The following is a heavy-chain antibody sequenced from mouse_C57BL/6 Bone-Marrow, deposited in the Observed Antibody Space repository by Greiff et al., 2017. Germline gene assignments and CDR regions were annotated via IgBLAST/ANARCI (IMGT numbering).Heavy chain of an antibody. V-gene: IGHV3-6*01. Sequence: ESGPGLVKPSQSLSLTCSVTGFSITSGYYWYWIRPFPGNQLEWMGYISYDGSNNYNPSLNNRISITRDTSKNQFFLKLNSVTTEDTATYYCAFYSNYVGFAYWGQGTLVTVSA. CDR2: ISYDGSN. J-gene: IGHJ3*01. CDR1: GFSITSGYY. CDR3: AFYSNYVGFAY. D-gene: IGHD2-5*01.